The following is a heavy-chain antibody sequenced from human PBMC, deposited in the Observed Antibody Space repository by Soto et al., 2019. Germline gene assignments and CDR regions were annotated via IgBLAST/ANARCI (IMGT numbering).Heavy chain of an antibody. CDR1: GGTFSSYA. CDR3: ARSSGMATTTFDY. J-gene: IGHJ4*02. V-gene: IGHV1-69*05. D-gene: IGHD3-10*01. Sequence: QVQLVQSGAEVKKPGSSVKVSCKASGGTFSSYAISWVRQAPGQGLEWMGGIIPIFGTANYAQKFQGRVPXTXDXXTSTAYMELSRLRSEDTAVYYFARSSGMATTTFDYWGQGTLVTVSS. CDR2: IIPIFGTA.